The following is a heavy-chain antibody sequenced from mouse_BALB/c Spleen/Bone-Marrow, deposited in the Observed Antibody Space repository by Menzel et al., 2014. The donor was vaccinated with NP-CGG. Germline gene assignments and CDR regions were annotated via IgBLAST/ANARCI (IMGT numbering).Heavy chain of an antibody. CDR1: GFSFSNYG. V-gene: IGHV5-9-2*01. CDR3: ARHAYYDQTEVSFVY. J-gene: IGHJ3*01. Sequence: EVKLMESGGGLVKSGGSLKLSCAASGFSFSNYGMSWVRQTPEKRLEWVATISGDGRYTFYSDSVKGRFTISRDNAKNNLYLQLSGLRSEDTALYYCARHAYYDQTEVSFVYWGQGTLVTVSA. CDR2: ISGDGRYT. D-gene: IGHD2-4*01.